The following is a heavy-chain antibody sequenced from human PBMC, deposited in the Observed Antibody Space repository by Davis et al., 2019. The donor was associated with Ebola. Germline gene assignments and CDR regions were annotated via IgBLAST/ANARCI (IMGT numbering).Heavy chain of an antibody. D-gene: IGHD1-26*01. CDR3: TSDLLPWGTGYYFRSMDV. CDR2: ITSQVFGATT. J-gene: IGHJ6*03. V-gene: IGHV3-49*03. Sequence: GESLKISCSTSGFTFGDYAMSWFRQAPGKGLEFVGFITSQVFGATTEYAASVKGRFSISRDDSKSIAYLQMNSLKTEDTGVYYCTSDLLPWGTGYYFRSMDVWGKGTTVTVSS. CDR1: GFTFGDYA.